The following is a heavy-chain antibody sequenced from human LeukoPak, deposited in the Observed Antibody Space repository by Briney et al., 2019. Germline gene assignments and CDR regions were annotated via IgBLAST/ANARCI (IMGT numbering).Heavy chain of an antibody. CDR2: IWYDGSNK. CDR3: AKTDTGYYFDY. Sequence: GGSLRLSCAASGFTFSSYGMHWVRQAPGKGLEWVAVIWYDGSNKYYADSVKGRFTISRDNSKNTLYLQMNSLRAEDTALYYCAKTDTGYYFDYWGQGTLVTVSS. V-gene: IGHV3-33*06. J-gene: IGHJ4*02. D-gene: IGHD5-12*01. CDR1: GFTFSSYG.